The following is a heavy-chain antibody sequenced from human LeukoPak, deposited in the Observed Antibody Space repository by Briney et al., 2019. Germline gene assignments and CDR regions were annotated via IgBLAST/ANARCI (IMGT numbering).Heavy chain of an antibody. CDR2: ISAYNGNT. V-gene: IGHV1-18*04. CDR1: GYTFTSYG. Sequence: ASVKVSCKASGYTFTSYGIRWVRQAPGQGLEWMGWISAYNGNTNYAQKLQGRVTMTTDTSTSTAYMELRSLRSDDTAVHYCARVGITFGGVIDPDYWGQGTLVTVSS. D-gene: IGHD3-16*02. J-gene: IGHJ4*02. CDR3: ARVGITFGGVIDPDY.